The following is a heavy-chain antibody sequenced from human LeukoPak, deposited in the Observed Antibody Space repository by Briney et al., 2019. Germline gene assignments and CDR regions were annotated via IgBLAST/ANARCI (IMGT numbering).Heavy chain of an antibody. CDR2: INAGNGNT. CDR1: GYTFTSYA. Sequence: VSVKVSCKASGYTFTSYAMHWVRQAPGQRLEWMGWINAGNGNTKYSQKFQGRVTITRDTSASTAYMELSSLRSEDTAVYYCARCSARSSSWYGFDYWGQGTLVTVSS. J-gene: IGHJ4*02. D-gene: IGHD6-13*01. V-gene: IGHV1-3*01. CDR3: ARCSARSSSWYGFDY.